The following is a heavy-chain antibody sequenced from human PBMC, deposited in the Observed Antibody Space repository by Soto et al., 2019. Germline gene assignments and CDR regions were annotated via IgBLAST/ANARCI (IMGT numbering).Heavy chain of an antibody. D-gene: IGHD3-9*01. Sequence: QVQLQESGPGLVKPSGTLSLTCAVSGGSISRSNWWSWVRQPPGKWLEWIGEIYHSGSTNYNPSLKSRVSISVDKSKNQFSLKLSSLTAADTAVYYCARSITFDWLFFDNWGQGSLVTVSS. V-gene: IGHV4-4*02. CDR2: IYHSGST. CDR1: GGSISRSNW. CDR3: ARSITFDWLFFDN. J-gene: IGHJ4*02.